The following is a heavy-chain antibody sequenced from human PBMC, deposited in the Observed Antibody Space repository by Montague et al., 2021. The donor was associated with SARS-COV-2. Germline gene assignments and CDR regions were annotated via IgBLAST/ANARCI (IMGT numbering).Heavy chain of an antibody. CDR2: IYYSGST. J-gene: IGHJ4*02. D-gene: IGHD2-15*01. CDR1: GGSISSSSYY. V-gene: IGHV4-39*07. Sequence: SETLSLTRTLSGGSISSSSYYWGWIRQPPGKGLEWIGSIYYSGSTYYXPSLKSRVTISVDTSKNQFSLKLNSVTAAETAVYYCARGGRAYCSGGSCYFVFDYWGQGTLVTVSS. CDR3: ARGGRAYCSGGSCYFVFDY.